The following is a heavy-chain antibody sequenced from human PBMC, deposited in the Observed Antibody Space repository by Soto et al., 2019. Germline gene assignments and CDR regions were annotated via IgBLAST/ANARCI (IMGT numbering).Heavy chain of an antibody. CDR2: IYYSGST. J-gene: IGHJ4*02. D-gene: IGHD5-18*01. CDR3: ARDNGYSYGYTLDH. CDR1: GGSISSYY. Sequence: PSETLSLTCTVSGGSISSYYWSWIRQPPGKGLEWTGYIYYSGSTNYNPSLKSRVTISVDTSKNQFSLKLSSVTAADTAVYYCARDNGYSYGYTLDHWGQGSLATVSS. V-gene: IGHV4-59*01.